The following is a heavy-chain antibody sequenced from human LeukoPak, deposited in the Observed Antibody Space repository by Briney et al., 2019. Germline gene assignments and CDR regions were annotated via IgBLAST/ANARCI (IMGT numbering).Heavy chain of an antibody. CDR3: ATSDYYDSGRGGVSPSDH. CDR2: IKQDGSEK. D-gene: IGHD3-10*01. V-gene: IGHV3-7*01. J-gene: IGHJ4*02. CDR1: GFTFSSYW. Sequence: PGGSLRLSCAASGFTFSSYWMSWVRQAPGKGLEWVANIKQDGSEKYYVDSVKGRFTISRDNPKNSLYLQMNSLRAEDTAVYYCATSDYYDSGRGGVSPSDHWGQGTLVTVSS.